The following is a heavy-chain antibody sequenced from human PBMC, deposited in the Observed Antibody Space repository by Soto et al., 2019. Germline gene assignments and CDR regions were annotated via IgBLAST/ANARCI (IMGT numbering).Heavy chain of an antibody. D-gene: IGHD2-21*02. CDR3: ARQFCGGDCLHPLN. J-gene: IGHJ4*02. CDR1: GGSINSGGYY. V-gene: IGHV4-31*03. Sequence: QVQLQESGPGLVKPSETLSLTCTLSGGSINSGGYYWTGIRQHPGKGLEWIGYISYSGTTSYNPSIKSRVTISIETQDQFYLKLSSVTAAGTATYYCARQFCGGDCLHPLNLGQGTLVTVSS. CDR2: ISYSGTT.